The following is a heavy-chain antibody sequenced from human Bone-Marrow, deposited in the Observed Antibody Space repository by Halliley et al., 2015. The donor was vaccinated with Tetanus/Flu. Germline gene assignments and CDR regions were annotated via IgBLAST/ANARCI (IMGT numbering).Heavy chain of an antibody. CDR3: AKDHGVPFSYASGFDF. CDR1: GFTFDDYT. D-gene: IGHD3-16*01. V-gene: IGHV3-43*01. J-gene: IGHJ4*02. Sequence: SLRLSCAASGFTFDDYTMHWVRQAPGKGLEWVSLIRWDGSRTSYADSVKGRFTISRDNSKNSLYLQMDSLRTEDTAFYYCAKDHGVPFSYASGFDFWGLGTLVTVSS. CDR2: IRWDGSRT.